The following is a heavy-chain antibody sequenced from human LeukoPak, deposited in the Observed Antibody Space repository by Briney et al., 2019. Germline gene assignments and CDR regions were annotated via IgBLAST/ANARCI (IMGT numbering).Heavy chain of an antibody. V-gene: IGHV3-30*01. CDR2: ISYDGSNK. CDR1: GFTFSSYA. Sequence: TGGSLRLSCAASGFTFSSYAMHWVRQAPGKGLEWVAVISYDGSNKYYADSVKGRFTISRDNSKNTLYLQMNSLRAEDTAVYYCARDQVAIGYYDSSGYYPALSYWGQGTLVTVSS. CDR3: ARDQVAIGYYDSSGYYPALSY. D-gene: IGHD3-22*01. J-gene: IGHJ4*02.